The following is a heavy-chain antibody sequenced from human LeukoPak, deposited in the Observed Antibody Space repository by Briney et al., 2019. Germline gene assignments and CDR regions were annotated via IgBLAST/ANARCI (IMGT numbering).Heavy chain of an antibody. Sequence: GGSLRLSCAASGFTVSSNYMSWVRQAPGKGLEWVSVIYSGGSTYYADSMKGRFTISRDNSKNTLYLQMNSLRAEDTAVYYCARGDGSGHNWFDPWGQGTLVTVSS. CDR1: GFTVSSNY. V-gene: IGHV3-53*01. D-gene: IGHD3-10*01. CDR3: ARGDGSGHNWFDP. J-gene: IGHJ5*02. CDR2: IYSGGST.